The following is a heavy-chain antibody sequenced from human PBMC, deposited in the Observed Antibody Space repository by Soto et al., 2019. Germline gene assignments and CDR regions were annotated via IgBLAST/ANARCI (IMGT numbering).Heavy chain of an antibody. CDR1: GGSISSYY. CDR2: IYYSGST. V-gene: IGHV4-59*01. CDR3: ARVRYDILTGYYPTYYFDY. D-gene: IGHD3-9*01. Sequence: SETLSLTCTVSGGSISSYYWSWIRQPPGKGLEWIGYIYYSGSTNYNPSLKSRVTISVDTSKNQFSLKLSSVTAADTAVYYCARVRYDILTGYYPTYYFDYWGQGTLVTVSS. J-gene: IGHJ4*02.